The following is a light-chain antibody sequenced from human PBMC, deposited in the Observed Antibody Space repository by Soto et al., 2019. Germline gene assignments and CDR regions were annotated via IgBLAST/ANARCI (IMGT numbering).Light chain of an antibody. CDR3: QQYGSSGT. V-gene: IGKV3-20*01. CDR2: GSS. Sequence: EIERTQSPATLCVSPGERVTLPCRASQSVSSNYLAWYQQTPGPAPRLLIYGSSYRGTGIPGWFSGSGSGTDFTLTISRLAHEYVAVYYCQQYGSSGTFGQGTKVDIK. J-gene: IGKJ1*01. CDR1: QSVSSNY.